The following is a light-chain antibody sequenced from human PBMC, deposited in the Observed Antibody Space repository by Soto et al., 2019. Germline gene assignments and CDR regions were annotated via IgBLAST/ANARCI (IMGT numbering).Light chain of an antibody. Sequence: QSVLTQSPSVSAAAGQKATIPCSGSSSNIGNNYLSWYQQLPGAAPKLLIYDNNKRPSGIPDRFSGSKSGTSATLGITGLQTGDEADYYCGTWDSSLSAYVFGTGTKVTVL. J-gene: IGLJ1*01. V-gene: IGLV1-51*01. CDR1: SSNIGNNY. CDR2: DNN. CDR3: GTWDSSLSAYV.